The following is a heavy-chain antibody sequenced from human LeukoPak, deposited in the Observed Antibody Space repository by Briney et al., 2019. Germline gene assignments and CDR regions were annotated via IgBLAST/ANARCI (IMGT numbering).Heavy chain of an antibody. CDR1: GFTFSRSG. Sequence: GGSLRLSCAASGFTFSRSGMNWVRQAPGKGLEWVSFISSSSSTIYYTDSVKGRFTISRDNAKNSLYLQMNSLRDEDTAVYYCARNQDRYCSSTSCYQLGYWGQGTLVTVSS. D-gene: IGHD2-2*01. CDR2: ISSSSSTI. V-gene: IGHV3-48*02. CDR3: ARNQDRYCSSTSCYQLGY. J-gene: IGHJ4*02.